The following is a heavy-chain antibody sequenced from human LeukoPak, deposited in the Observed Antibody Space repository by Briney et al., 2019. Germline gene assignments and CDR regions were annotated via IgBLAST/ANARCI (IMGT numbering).Heavy chain of an antibody. CDR3: ARGGLYGDRIDY. V-gene: IGHV4-59*01. CDR1: GGSISSYY. Sequence: PSETLSLTCTVSGGSISSYYWSWIRQPPGKGLEWIGYIYYSGSTNYNPSLKSRVTISVDTSKNQFSLKLSSVTAADTAVYYCARGGLYGDRIDYWGQGTLVTVSS. J-gene: IGHJ4*02. CDR2: IYYSGST. D-gene: IGHD4-17*01.